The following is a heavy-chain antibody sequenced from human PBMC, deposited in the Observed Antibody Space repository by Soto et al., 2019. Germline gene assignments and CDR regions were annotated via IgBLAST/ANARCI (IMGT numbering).Heavy chain of an antibody. CDR2: INAGNGNT. D-gene: IGHD2-21*02. CDR3: ARAWVVVTAPDY. V-gene: IGHV1-3*05. Sequence: QVQLVQSGAEEKKPGASVKVSCKASGYTFTSYAMHWVRQAPGQRLEWMGWINAGNGNTKYSQKLQGRVTITRDTSASTAEMELSSLRSEDTAVYYCARAWVVVTAPDYWGQGTLVTVSS. CDR1: GYTFTSYA. J-gene: IGHJ4*02.